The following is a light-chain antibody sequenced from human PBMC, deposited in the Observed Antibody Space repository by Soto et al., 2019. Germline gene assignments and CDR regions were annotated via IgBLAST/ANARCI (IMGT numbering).Light chain of an antibody. CDR3: AAYHPFPCT. V-gene: IGKV1-5*03. Sequence: DIQLTQSPVSLSSSVGERVTITCRASQSISSWLAWYQRKSGKAPNLLIYKASNLQTGVPSRFSGSGSGTEFTLTIDGMHIDDFATSYCAAYHPFPCTCGQGIKVE. CDR2: KAS. CDR1: QSISSW. J-gene: IGKJ1*01.